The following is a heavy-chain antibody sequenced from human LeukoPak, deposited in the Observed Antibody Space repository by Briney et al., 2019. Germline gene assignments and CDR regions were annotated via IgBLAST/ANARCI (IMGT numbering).Heavy chain of an antibody. J-gene: IGHJ3*02. Sequence: ASVTVSCKASGYTFTNFGISWVRQAPGQGLEWMGWFSTNNGNSNYAHQLQDRVTTTTDTSTTTAYMDLKSLRSDDTAVYYCARAGGWAREDYKGDAFDIWGQGTMVTVSS. CDR2: FSTNNGNS. V-gene: IGHV1-18*01. CDR3: ARAGGWAREDYKGDAFDI. CDR1: GYTFTNFG. D-gene: IGHD6-19*01.